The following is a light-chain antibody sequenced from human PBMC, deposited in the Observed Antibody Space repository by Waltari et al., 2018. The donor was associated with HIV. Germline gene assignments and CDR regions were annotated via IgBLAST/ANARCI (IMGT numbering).Light chain of an antibody. CDR2: AAF. CDR1: HSVITW. J-gene: IGKJ2*01. CDR3: QQYHSYPHT. Sequence: DIQLTQSPSSLSASVGDRVTITCRASHSVITWLAWFQQKPGKAPKPLISAAFSLQSGVPSRFSGSGSATEFTLTISSLQPEDFATYYCQQYHSYPHTFGQGTKLEV. V-gene: IGKV1D-16*01.